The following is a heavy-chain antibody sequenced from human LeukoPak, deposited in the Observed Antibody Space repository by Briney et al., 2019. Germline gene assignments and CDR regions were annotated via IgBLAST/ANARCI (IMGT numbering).Heavy chain of an antibody. D-gene: IGHD6-19*01. CDR2: IWYDGSNK. Sequence: GRSLRLSCAAPGFTFSSYGMHWVRQAPGKGLEWVAVIWYDGSNKYYADSVKGRFTISRDNSKNTLYLQMNSLRAEDTAVYYCARGSSGWYYFDYWGQGTLVTVSS. CDR1: GFTFSSYG. V-gene: IGHV3-33*01. J-gene: IGHJ4*02. CDR3: ARGSSGWYYFDY.